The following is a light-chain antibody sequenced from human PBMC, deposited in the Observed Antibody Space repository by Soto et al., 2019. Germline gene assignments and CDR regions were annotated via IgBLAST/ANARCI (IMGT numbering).Light chain of an antibody. J-gene: IGKJ4*01. CDR3: QQYGSSPSLT. CDR2: GAS. CDR1: QSVSSSY. Sequence: EIVLTQSPGTLSLSPGERATFSCRASQSVSSSYLAWYQQKPGQAPRLLIYGASSRATGIPDRFSGSGSGTDFTLTISRLEPEDFAVYYCQQYGSSPSLTFGGGTKVDIK. V-gene: IGKV3-20*01.